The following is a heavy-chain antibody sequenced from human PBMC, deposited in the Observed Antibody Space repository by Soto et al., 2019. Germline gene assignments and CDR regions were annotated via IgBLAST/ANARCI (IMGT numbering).Heavy chain of an antibody. CDR2: IYYSGST. D-gene: IGHD5-12*01. Sequence: SATLSLTCTVSGGSLSSGGYYWSWIRQHPGKGLEWIGYIYYSGSTYYNPSLKSRGTISVDTSKNQFSLKLSSVTAADTAVYSSAKDNGYKKGDYEGMDVGGQGTTV. CDR3: AKDNGYKKGDYEGMDV. V-gene: IGHV4-31*03. J-gene: IGHJ6*01. CDR1: GGSLSSGGYY.